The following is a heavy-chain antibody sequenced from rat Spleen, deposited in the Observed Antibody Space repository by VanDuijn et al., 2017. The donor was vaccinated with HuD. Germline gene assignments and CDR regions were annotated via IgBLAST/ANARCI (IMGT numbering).Heavy chain of an antibody. J-gene: IGHJ2*01. CDR2: IWGDGNT. CDR1: GFSLTSYG. V-gene: IGHV2-77*01. D-gene: IGHD1-1*01. Sequence: QVQMKETGPGLVQTTQTLSVTCTVSGFSLTSYGVNWVRQAPGKGLEWMGIIWGDGNTHYNSALKSRLTISRDTSKGQVFLTMNSLQTDDTAVYYCAEMWVIDHWGQGVMVTVSS. CDR3: AEMWVIDH.